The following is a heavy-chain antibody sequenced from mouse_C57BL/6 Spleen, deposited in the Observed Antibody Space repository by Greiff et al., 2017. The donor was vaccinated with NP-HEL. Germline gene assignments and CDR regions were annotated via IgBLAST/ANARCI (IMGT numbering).Heavy chain of an antibody. D-gene: IGHD1-1*01. Sequence: EVKLVESGGDLVKPGGSLKLSCAASGFTFSSYGMSWVRQTPDKRLEWVATISSGGSYTYYPDSVKGRFTISRDNAKNTLYLQMSSLKSEDTAMYYCARPYYYVSSYEDWYFDVWGTGTTVTVSS. J-gene: IGHJ1*03. V-gene: IGHV5-6*01. CDR3: ARPYYYVSSYEDWYFDV. CDR2: ISSGGSYT. CDR1: GFTFSSYG.